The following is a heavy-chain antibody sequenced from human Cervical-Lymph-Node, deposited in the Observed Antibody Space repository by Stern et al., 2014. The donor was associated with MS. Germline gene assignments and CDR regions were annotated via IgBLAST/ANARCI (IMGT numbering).Heavy chain of an antibody. CDR1: GFTFINSW. D-gene: IGHD2-15*01. Sequence: EAQLVESGGGLVTPGGSLRLSCAASGFTFINSWMNRVRQATGQGLEWVGHLRSKSAGWTPDHAAPVKGRFIISIDDSLNTLYLQMNSLKTEDTAVYFCTTGGGPLDYWGQGTLVTVSS. J-gene: IGHJ4*02. V-gene: IGHV3-15*01. CDR3: TTGGGPLDY. CDR2: LRSKSAGWTP.